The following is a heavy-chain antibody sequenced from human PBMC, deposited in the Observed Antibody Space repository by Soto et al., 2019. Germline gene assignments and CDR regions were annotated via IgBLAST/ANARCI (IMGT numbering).Heavy chain of an antibody. CDR3: VNSAQYGNFDY. CDR2: ISSNGGST. Sequence: GGSLRLSCSASGFTFSSYAMHWARQAPGKGLEYVSAISSNGGSTYYADSVKGRFTISRDNSKNTLYLQMSSLRAEDTAVYYCVNSAQYGNFDYWGQGTLVTVSS. D-gene: IGHD4-17*01. J-gene: IGHJ4*02. V-gene: IGHV3-64D*06. CDR1: GFTFSSYA.